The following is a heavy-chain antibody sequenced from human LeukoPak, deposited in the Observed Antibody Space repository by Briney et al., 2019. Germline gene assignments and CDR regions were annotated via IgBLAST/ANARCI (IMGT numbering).Heavy chain of an antibody. J-gene: IGHJ4*02. Sequence: GGSLRLSCAASGFTFSSYGMHWVRQAPGKGLEWVAFIRYDGSNKYYTDSVKGRFTISRDNSKNTLYLQMNSLRAEDTAVYYCAKELGYYDFWSGTSGFDYWGQGTLVTVSS. CDR2: IRYDGSNK. V-gene: IGHV3-30*02. D-gene: IGHD3-3*01. CDR3: AKELGYYDFWSGTSGFDY. CDR1: GFTFSSYG.